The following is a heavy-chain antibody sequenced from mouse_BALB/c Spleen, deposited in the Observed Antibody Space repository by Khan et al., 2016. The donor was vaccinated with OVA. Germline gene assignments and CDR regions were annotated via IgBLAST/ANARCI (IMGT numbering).Heavy chain of an antibody. CDR1: GFSFSSYS. CDR2: ISSGGDYT. J-gene: IGHJ3*01. D-gene: IGHD4-1*01. Sequence: EVQRVESGGDSVKPGGSLKLSCAASGFSFSSYSMSWVRQTPDKRLEWVATISSGGDYTYYPDSVKGRFTISRDNAKNTLYLQMSSLRSEDTAMYYGASHLTGSFAFWGQGTLVTVSA. V-gene: IGHV5-6*01. CDR3: ASHLTGSFAF.